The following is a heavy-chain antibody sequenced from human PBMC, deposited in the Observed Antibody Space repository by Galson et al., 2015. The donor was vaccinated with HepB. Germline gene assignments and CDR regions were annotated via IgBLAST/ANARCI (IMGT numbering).Heavy chain of an antibody. D-gene: IGHD6-13*01. V-gene: IGHV1-18*01. Sequence: SVKVSCKASGGTFSSYTISWVRQAPGQGLEWMGWISAYNGNTNYAQKLQGRVTMTTDTSTSTAYMELRSLRSDDTAVYYCARVVSAGTQDYWGQGTLVTVSS. CDR3: ARVVSAGTQDY. CDR1: GGTFSSYT. CDR2: ISAYNGNT. J-gene: IGHJ4*02.